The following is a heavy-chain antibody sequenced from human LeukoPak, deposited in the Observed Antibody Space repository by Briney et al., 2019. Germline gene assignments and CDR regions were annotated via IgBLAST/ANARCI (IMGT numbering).Heavy chain of an antibody. J-gene: IGHJ5*02. CDR1: GGSLNSNNYY. CDR3: ARILTDSGYSENWFDP. V-gene: IGHV4-61*01. D-gene: IGHD3-22*01. Sequence: SEILSLTCTVSGGSLNSNNYYWSWIRQPPGKGLEWIGCMYYSGSTNYNPSLKSRVTISVDTSKNQFSLKVNSVTAADTAVYYCARILTDSGYSENWFDPWGQGILVTVSS. CDR2: MYYSGST.